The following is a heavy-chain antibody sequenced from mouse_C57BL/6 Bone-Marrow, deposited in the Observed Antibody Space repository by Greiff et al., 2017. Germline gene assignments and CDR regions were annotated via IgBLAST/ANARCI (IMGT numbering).Heavy chain of an antibody. Sequence: QVQLQQPGAELVKPGASVKLYCKASGYTFTSYWMQWVKQRPGQGLEWIGEIDPSDSYTNYNPKFKGKATLTVATSSSTAYMQLSSLTSEDSAVYYCARGEYYFDYWGQGTTLTVSS. CDR3: ARGEYYFDY. J-gene: IGHJ2*01. CDR1: GYTFTSYW. V-gene: IGHV1-50*01. CDR2: IDPSDSYT.